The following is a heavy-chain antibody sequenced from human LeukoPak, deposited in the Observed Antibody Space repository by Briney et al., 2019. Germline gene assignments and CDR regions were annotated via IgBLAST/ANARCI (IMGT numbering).Heavy chain of an antibody. CDR3: VSNSSSSPWFDP. Sequence: SETLSLTCTVSGGPITSYTHYWGWIRQPPGKGLEWIATVYYTGGTYYNPSLKSRVTISIDTSRNHFPLKLTSVIAADTAMYYCVSNSSSSPWFDPWGQGTLVTVSS. D-gene: IGHD6-6*01. CDR1: GGPITSYTHY. J-gene: IGHJ5*02. CDR2: VYYTGGT. V-gene: IGHV4-39*02.